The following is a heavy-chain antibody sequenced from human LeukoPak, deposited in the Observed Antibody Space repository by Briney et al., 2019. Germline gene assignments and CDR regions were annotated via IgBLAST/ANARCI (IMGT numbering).Heavy chain of an antibody. CDR2: IIPIFGTA. CDR1: GGTFSSYA. CDR3: ARRNYDILTGYLNWFDP. D-gene: IGHD3-9*01. V-gene: IGHV1-69*13. J-gene: IGHJ5*02. Sequence: SVKVSCKASGGTFSSYAISWVRQAPGQGLEWMGGIIPIFGTANYAQKFQGRVTITADESTSTAYMELSSLRSEDTAAYYCARRNYDILTGYLNWFDPWGQGTLVTVSS.